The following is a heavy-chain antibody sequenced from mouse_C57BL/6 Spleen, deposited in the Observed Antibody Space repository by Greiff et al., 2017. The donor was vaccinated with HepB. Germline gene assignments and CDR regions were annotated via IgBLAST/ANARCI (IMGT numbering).Heavy chain of an antibody. D-gene: IGHD2-2*01. V-gene: IGHV5-6*01. CDR2: ISSGGSYT. Sequence: EVKLLESGGDLVKPGGSLKLSCAASGFTFSSYYMSWVRQTPDKRLEWVATISSGGSYTYYPDSVKGRFTISRDNAKNTLYLQMSSLKSEDTAMYYCARPSTGYDEAMDYWGQGTSVTVSS. CDR1: GFTFSSYY. CDR3: ARPSTGYDEAMDY. J-gene: IGHJ4*01.